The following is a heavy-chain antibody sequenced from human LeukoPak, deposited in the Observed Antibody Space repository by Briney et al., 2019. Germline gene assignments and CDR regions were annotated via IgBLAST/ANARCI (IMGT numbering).Heavy chain of an antibody. CDR1: GGSISSSTFY. V-gene: IGHV4-39*01. D-gene: IGHD3-9*01. Sequence: PSETLSLTCTVSGGSISSSTFYWGWIRQPPGKGLEWIGSIYYSGSTYYNPSLKSRVTISVDTSKNQFSLKLSSVTAADTAVYYCARHILTGYSPRWFDPWGQGTLVTVSS. CDR2: IYYSGST. J-gene: IGHJ5*02. CDR3: ARHILTGYSPRWFDP.